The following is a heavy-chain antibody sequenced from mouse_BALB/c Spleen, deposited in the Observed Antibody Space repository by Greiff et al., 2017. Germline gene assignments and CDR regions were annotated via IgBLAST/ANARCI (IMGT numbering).Heavy chain of an antibody. CDR3: ARRGSSLYVFDY. CDR2: INPGSGGT. D-gene: IGHD1-1*01. V-gene: IGHV1-54*01. Sequence: QVQLQQSGAELVRPGTSVKVSCKASGYAFTNYLIEWVKQRPGQGLEWIGVINPGSGGTNYNEKFKGKATLTADKSSSTAYMQLSSLTSDDSAVYYCARRGSSLYVFDYWGQGTTLTVSS. J-gene: IGHJ2*01. CDR1: GYAFTNYL.